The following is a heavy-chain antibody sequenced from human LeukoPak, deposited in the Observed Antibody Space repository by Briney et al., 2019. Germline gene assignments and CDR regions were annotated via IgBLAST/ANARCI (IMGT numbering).Heavy chain of an antibody. V-gene: IGHV1-2*02. CDR1: GYTFTGFY. Sequence: ASVKVSCKASGYTFTGFYMHWVRQAPGQGLEWMGWINPNSGDTKYAQNFQDRVTLTRDTSVSSAYMELNILRSDDTAVYYCAREGASSIAAAGTRFDYWGQGTLVTVSS. D-gene: IGHD6-13*01. CDR2: INPNSGDT. J-gene: IGHJ4*02. CDR3: AREGASSIAAAGTRFDY.